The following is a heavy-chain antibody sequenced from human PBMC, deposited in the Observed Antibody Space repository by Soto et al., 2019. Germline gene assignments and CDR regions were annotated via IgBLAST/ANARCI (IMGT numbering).Heavy chain of an antibody. D-gene: IGHD2-2*01. V-gene: IGHV1-2*04. CDR2: INPNSGGT. Sequence: ASVKVSCKASGYTFTGYYMHWVRQAPGQGLEWMGWINPNSGGTNYAQKFQGWVTMTRDTSISTAYMELSRLRSDDTTVYYCARERAVVVPAARHYYYYYGMDVWGQGTTVTVSS. CDR3: ARERAVVVPAARHYYYYYGMDV. CDR1: GYTFTGYY. J-gene: IGHJ6*02.